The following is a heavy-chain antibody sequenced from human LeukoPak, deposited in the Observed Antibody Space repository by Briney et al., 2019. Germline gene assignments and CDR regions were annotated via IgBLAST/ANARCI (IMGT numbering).Heavy chain of an antibody. CDR2: TYPGGSDT. CDR3: ARLYCSGSTCYMGVDY. J-gene: IGHJ4*02. D-gene: IGHD2-15*01. Sequence: GESLKISCKGSGYSFTSYWIAWVRQMPGKGLEWMGITYPGGSDTRYSPSFQGQVPISVDKSINTAYLQWSSLKASDTAMYYCARLYCSGSTCYMGVDYWGQGTLVTVSS. V-gene: IGHV5-51*01. CDR1: GYSFTSYW.